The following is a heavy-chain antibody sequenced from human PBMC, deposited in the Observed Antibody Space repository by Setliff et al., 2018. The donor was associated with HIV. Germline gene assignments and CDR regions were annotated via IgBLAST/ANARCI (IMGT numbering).Heavy chain of an antibody. CDR2: IHTSGST. CDR3: ARDRIEVVVDGPHDVFDV. J-gene: IGHJ3*01. D-gene: IGHD2-15*01. Sequence: PSETLSLTCTVSDGSFSSDYWTWIRQPAGRGLEWMGRIHTSGSTNYNPSLTSRVTLSVDTSKNQFFLKLTSLSAADTAVYYCARDRIEVVVDGPHDVFDVWGRGTTVTVSS. CDR1: DGSFSSDY. V-gene: IGHV4-4*07.